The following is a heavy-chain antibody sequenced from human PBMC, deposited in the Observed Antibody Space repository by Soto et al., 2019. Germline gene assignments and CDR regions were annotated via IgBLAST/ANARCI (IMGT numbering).Heavy chain of an antibody. V-gene: IGHV3-74*01. J-gene: IGHJ1*01. D-gene: IGHD2-15*01. Sequence: VQLVESGGGLVKPGGSLRLSCAASGFTFSSYWMHWVRQAPGKGLVWVSSISTDASSTSYADPVKGLFTISRDNAKTTLYLQMNSVRAEDTAVYYCAILTNKSPQNWGQGTLVIFSP. CDR2: ISTDASST. CDR3: AILTNKSPQN. CDR1: GFTFSSYW.